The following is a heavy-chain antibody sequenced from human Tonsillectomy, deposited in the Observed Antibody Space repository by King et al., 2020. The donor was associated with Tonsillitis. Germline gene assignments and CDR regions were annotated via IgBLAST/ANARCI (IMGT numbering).Heavy chain of an antibody. CDR3: ARLPWRNSIAAAGTDY. CDR1: GYSFTNYW. V-gene: IGHV5-51*01. Sequence: QLVQSGAEVKKPGESLKISCKGSGYSFTNYWIGWVRQMPGKGLEWMGIIYPGDSDTRYSPSFQGQVTIQANNSISTAYLQWSSLEPSDTAMYYCARLPWRNSIAAAGTDYWGQGSLVTVSS. J-gene: IGHJ4*02. D-gene: IGHD6-13*01. CDR2: IYPGDSDT.